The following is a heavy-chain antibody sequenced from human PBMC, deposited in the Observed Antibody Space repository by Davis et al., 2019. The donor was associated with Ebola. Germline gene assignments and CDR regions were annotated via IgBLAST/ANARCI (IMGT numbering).Heavy chain of an antibody. J-gene: IGHJ6*02. CDR1: GGSISSSSYY. CDR2: IYYSGST. CDR3: ARDTLINDFWSGSLGYYGMDV. Sequence: SETLSLTCTVSGGSISSSSYYWGWIRQPPGKGLEWIGYIYYSGSTNYNPSLKSRVTISVDTSKNQFSLKLSSVTAADTAVYYCARDTLINDFWSGSLGYYGMDVWGQGTTVTVSS. V-gene: IGHV4-61*01. D-gene: IGHD3-3*01.